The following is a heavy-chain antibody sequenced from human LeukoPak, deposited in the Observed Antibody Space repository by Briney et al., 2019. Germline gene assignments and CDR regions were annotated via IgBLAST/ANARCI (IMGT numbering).Heavy chain of an antibody. J-gene: IGHJ6*02. Sequence: GGSLRLSCAASGFTFSSYDMHWVRQAAGKGLEWVAAINTAGDTYYPGSVRGRFTISRENAKKSFFLQMNSLRAGDTPVYYCARGGYFGSGPMDVWGQGTTVTVSS. V-gene: IGHV3-13*01. CDR2: INTAGDT. CDR3: ARGGYFGSGPMDV. D-gene: IGHD3-10*01. CDR1: GFTFSSYD.